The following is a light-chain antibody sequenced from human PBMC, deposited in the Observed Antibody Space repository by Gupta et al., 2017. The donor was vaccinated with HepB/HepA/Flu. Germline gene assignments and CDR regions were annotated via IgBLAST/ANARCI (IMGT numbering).Light chain of an antibody. CDR3: AAWHDSVDAPV. CDR1: TSNIGVNT. Sequence: QSVLTQPPSASGTPGQSVTMSCSGSTSNIGVNTVNWYQHLPGSAPKLLIYDNDQRPSGVPDRFSASKSGTSASLAISGLQSGDEADYYCAAWHDSVDAPVFGGGTKLTVL. J-gene: IGLJ2*01. CDR2: DND. V-gene: IGLV1-44*01.